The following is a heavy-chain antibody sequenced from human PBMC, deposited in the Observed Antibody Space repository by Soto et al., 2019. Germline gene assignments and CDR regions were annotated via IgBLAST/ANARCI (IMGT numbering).Heavy chain of an antibody. Sequence: QVQLQESGPGLVKPSQTLSLTCTVSGGSISTGGYYWSWIRQHPGKGLEWSGYIYNSATTYYNPSLKSRVTISVDTSKNLFSLKLSSVTVADTAVYYCARDPAPWGKGALVTVSS. J-gene: IGHJ5*02. V-gene: IGHV4-31*03. CDR2: IYNSATT. CDR3: ARDPAP. CDR1: GGSISTGGYY.